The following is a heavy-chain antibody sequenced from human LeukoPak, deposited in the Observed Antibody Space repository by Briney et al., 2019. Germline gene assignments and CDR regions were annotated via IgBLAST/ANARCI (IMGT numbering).Heavy chain of an antibody. J-gene: IGHJ3*02. CDR3: ARGPRYSSEDAFDI. D-gene: IGHD6-6*01. Sequence: ASVKVSCTASGYTFTSYGISWVRQAPGQGLEWMGWISAYNGNTYYAQKLQGRVTMTTDTSTSTAYMELRSLRSDDTAVYYCARGPRYSSEDAFDIWGQGTMVTVSA. CDR1: GYTFTSYG. V-gene: IGHV1-18*01. CDR2: ISAYNGNT.